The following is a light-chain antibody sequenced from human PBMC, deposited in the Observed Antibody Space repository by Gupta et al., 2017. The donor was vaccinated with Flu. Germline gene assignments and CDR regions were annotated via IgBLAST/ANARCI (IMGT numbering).Light chain of an antibody. CDR3: CSNAGSDTWV. J-gene: IGLJ3*02. CDR1: SSDVGGYNY. V-gene: IGLV2-11*01. Sequence: QSALTQPRSLSRSPAQSVTISCTGTSSDVGGYNYVSWYQQHPGKAPKLMIYDVSKRPSGVPDRFSGSKFGNTASLTISGLQAEDEADYYCCSNAGSDTWVFGGGTKLTVL. CDR2: DVS.